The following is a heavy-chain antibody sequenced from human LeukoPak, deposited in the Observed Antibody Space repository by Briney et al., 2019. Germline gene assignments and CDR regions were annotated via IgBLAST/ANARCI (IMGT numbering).Heavy chain of an antibody. J-gene: IGHJ4*02. CDR3: AKDYYALLWFGEFNRKYYFDY. V-gene: IGHV3-23*01. CDR1: GFTFSNYG. CDR2: ISGSGGER. D-gene: IGHD3-10*01. Sequence: PGGSLRLSCAASGFTFSNYGMSWVRQAPRKGLQWVSGISGSGGERYYTESVKGRFTISRDNSKNTLYLQMSSLRAEDTAVYYCAKDYYALLWFGEFNRKYYFDYWGQGTLVTVSS.